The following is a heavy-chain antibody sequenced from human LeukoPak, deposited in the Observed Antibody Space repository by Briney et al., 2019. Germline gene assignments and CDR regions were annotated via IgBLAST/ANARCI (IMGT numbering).Heavy chain of an antibody. V-gene: IGHV4-34*01. D-gene: IGHD3-16*02. CDR3: ARVYGGVWGSSRYWYNWFDP. J-gene: IGHJ5*02. CDR2: ISHSGST. CDR1: GASFGGYY. Sequence: SETLSLTCAVSGASFGGYYWNWIRQPPGKGLEWIGEISHSGSTNYNPSLKSRVTISVDASNKQFSLKLSSVTAADTAVYYCARVYGGVWGSSRYWYNWFDPWGQGTLVTASS.